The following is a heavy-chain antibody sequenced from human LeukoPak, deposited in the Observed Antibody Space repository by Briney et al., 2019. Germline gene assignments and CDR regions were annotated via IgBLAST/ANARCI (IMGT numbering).Heavy chain of an antibody. V-gene: IGHV4-39*01. Sequence: SETLSLTCTVSGGSISSSSYYWGWIRQPPGKGLEWIGSIYYSGSTYYNPSLKSRVTISVDTSKNQFSLKLSSVTAADTAVYYCARGSSLEYFQHWGQGTLVTVSS. CDR2: IYYSGST. CDR1: GGSISSSSYY. D-gene: IGHD6-13*01. CDR3: ARGSSLEYFQH. J-gene: IGHJ1*01.